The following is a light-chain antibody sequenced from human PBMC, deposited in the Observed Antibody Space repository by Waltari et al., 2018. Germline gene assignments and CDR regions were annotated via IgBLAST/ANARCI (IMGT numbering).Light chain of an antibody. CDR2: GAT. J-gene: IGKJ2*01. CDR1: QSVSSN. Sequence: TLSCRASQSVSSNLAWYQQQPGQAPRLLIYGATTRATGIPARFSGSGSGTEFTLTISSLQSEDFAIYYCQQYNNWPPQDAFGQGTKLEIK. V-gene: IGKV3-15*01. CDR3: QQYNNWPPQDA.